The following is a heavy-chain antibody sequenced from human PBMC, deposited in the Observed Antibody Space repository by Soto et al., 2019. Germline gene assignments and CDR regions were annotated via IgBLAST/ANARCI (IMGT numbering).Heavy chain of an antibody. CDR1: GFTFSSYA. Sequence: DVQLLESGGHLVQPGGSLRLSCAASGFTFSSYAMSWVRQAPGKGLEWVSSVSAGGDMTYYSDSVKGRFTISRDNSNNDLFLQMNSLRIEDTALYYCARGDRGGSGSPASYYYSGLDVWGQGTKVTVS. CDR2: VSAGGDMT. D-gene: IGHD3-10*01. CDR3: ARGDRGGSGSPASYYYSGLDV. V-gene: IGHV3-23*01. J-gene: IGHJ6*02.